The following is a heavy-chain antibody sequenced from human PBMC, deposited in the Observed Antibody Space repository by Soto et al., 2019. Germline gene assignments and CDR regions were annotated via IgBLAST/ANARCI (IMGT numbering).Heavy chain of an antibody. CDR1: GGSIRSYY. CDR2: IYYSGST. V-gene: IGHV4-59*01. D-gene: IGHD3-3*01. Sequence: SETLSLARTVSGGSIRSYYLGWIRQHPGKGLEWIGYIYYSGSTNYNPSLKSRVTISVDTSKNQFSLKLSSVTAADKAVYYCARDYYDFWSGYLRGDYYYYYMDVWGKGTTVTVSS. CDR3: ARDYYDFWSGYLRGDYYYYYMDV. J-gene: IGHJ6*03.